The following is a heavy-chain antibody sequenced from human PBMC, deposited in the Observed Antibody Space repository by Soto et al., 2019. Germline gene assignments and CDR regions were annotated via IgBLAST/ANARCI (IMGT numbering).Heavy chain of an antibody. J-gene: IGHJ5*02. CDR2: ISHDGSIE. CDR1: GFTFSSFA. CDR3: ARDGLPDDFRSGGYWFDP. V-gene: IGHV3-30-3*01. D-gene: IGHD3-3*01. Sequence: QVHLVESGGGVVQPGRSLRLSCAASGFTFSSFALHWVRQAPGEGLEWVALISHDGSIENYADSVKGRFIISRDNSKNTVYMQMDSLRIEDTGVYYCARDGLPDDFRSGGYWFDPWGQGTQVTVSS.